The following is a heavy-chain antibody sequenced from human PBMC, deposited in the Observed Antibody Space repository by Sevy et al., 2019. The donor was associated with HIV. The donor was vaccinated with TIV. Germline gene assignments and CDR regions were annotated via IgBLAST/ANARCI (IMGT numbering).Heavy chain of an antibody. CDR1: GFIFSSYA. J-gene: IGHJ4*02. CDR3: ARGSKIESIALDY. V-gene: IGHV3-30-3*01. D-gene: IGHD6-6*01. Sequence: GGSLRLSCAASGFIFSSYAMHWVRQAPGKGLEWVAVISYDGSNKYYADSVKGRFTISRDNSKNTLYLQMNSLRAEDTAVYYCARGSKIESIALDYWGQGTLVTVSS. CDR2: ISYDGSNK.